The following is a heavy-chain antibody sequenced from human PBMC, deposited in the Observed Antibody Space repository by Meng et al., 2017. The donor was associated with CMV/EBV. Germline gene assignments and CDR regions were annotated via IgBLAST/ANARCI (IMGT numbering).Heavy chain of an antibody. Sequence: GGSLRLSCAASGFTFSNAWMSWVRQAPGKGLEWVDRIKSKTDGGTTDYAAPVKGRFTISRDDSKNTLYLQMNSLKTEDTAVYYCTTGYQHWGQGTLVTVSS. CDR1: GFTFSNAW. V-gene: IGHV3-15*01. CDR3: TTGYQH. J-gene: IGHJ1*01. CDR2: IKSKTDGGTT.